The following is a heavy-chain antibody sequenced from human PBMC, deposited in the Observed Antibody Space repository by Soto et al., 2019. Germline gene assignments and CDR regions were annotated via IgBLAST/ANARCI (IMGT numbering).Heavy chain of an antibody. CDR1: GFTFRNYG. V-gene: IGHV3-30*18. Sequence: GGSLRLSCAASGFTFRNYGMHWVRQAPGKGLEWVAVVSYDGSEKYYADSVKGRFTISRDNSKNTLYLEMNSLRPEDTALYYCTKDQQWLVRLGVDYWGQGTLVTVSS. CDR2: VSYDGSEK. CDR3: TKDQQWLVRLGVDY. J-gene: IGHJ4*02. D-gene: IGHD6-19*01.